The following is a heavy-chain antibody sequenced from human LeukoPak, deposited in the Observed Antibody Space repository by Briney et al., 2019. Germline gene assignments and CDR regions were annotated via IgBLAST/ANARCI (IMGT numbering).Heavy chain of an antibody. V-gene: IGHV3-15*01. CDR1: GFTFSNAW. D-gene: IGHD3-22*01. CDR2: IKSKTDGGTT. Sequence: GGSLRLSCAASGFTFSNAWMSWLRQAPGKGLEWVGRIKSKTDGGTTDYAAPVKGRFTISRDDSKNTLYLQMNSLKTEDTAVYYCTAAQYFDSRGYYQYFDYWGQGALVTVSS. CDR3: TAAQYFDSRGYYQYFDY. J-gene: IGHJ4*02.